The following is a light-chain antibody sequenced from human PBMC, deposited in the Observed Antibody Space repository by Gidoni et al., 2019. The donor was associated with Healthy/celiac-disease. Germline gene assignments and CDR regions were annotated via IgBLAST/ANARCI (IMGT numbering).Light chain of an antibody. CDR1: QSVSSN. V-gene: IGKV3-15*01. CDR2: DAS. CDR3: QQYNNLARA. Sequence: EIVMTQSPATLSVSPGERDTLSCRASQSVSSNLAWYQQKPGQAPRLLIYDASTRDTGIPARFSGSGSGTEFTLTISSLQSEDFAVYYCQQYNNLARAFGQGTKVEIK. J-gene: IGKJ1*01.